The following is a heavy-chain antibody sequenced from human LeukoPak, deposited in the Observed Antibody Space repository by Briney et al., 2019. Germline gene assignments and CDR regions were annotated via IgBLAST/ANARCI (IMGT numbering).Heavy chain of an antibody. Sequence: GGSLRLSCAASGFTFSSYAMSWVRQAPGKGLEWVSAISGSGGSTYYGDSVKGRFTISRDNSKNTLYLQMNSLRAEDTAVYYCAKSGVTVTTRYYGMDVWGQGTTVTVSS. D-gene: IGHD4-17*01. CDR1: GFTFSSYA. J-gene: IGHJ6*02. CDR3: AKSGVTVTTRYYGMDV. V-gene: IGHV3-23*01. CDR2: ISGSGGST.